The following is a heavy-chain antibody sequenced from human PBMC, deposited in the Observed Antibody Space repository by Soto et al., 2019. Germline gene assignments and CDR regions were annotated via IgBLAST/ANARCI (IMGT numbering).Heavy chain of an antibody. J-gene: IGHJ6*02. CDR1: GGTCSSDA. Sequence: GASVNVSCKASGGTCSSDAISWVLHAPGQVLCCMGCIIPIFGTSNYAQKFQGRVTITADKSTSTAYMELSSLRSEDTAVYYCARHRPYRSSTYYYYYGMDVWGQGTTVTVSS. CDR3: ARHRPYRSSTYYYYYGMDV. D-gene: IGHD6-6*01. V-gene: IGHV1-69*06. CDR2: IIPIFGTS.